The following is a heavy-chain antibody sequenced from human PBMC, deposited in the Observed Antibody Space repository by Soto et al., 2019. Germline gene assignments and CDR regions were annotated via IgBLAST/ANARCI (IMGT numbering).Heavy chain of an antibody. Sequence: GSLRLSCVGSGFTFSTYSINWVRQAPGKGLEWVSSISSRSDIYYADSVKGRFTISRDNAKNSVSLQMNSLRAEDTAVYYCAREYTAWPLAYGLDVWGQGTTVTVSS. V-gene: IGHV3-21*01. CDR1: GFTFSTYS. CDR3: AREYTAWPLAYGLDV. CDR2: ISSRSDI. J-gene: IGHJ6*02. D-gene: IGHD2-2*02.